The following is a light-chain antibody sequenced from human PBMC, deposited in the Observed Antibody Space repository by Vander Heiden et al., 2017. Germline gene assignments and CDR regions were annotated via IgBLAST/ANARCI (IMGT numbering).Light chain of an antibody. CDR1: SSNIGAGYD. CDR3: QTYDNRLNAAV. V-gene: IGLV1-40*01. Sequence: QSVLTPPPSVSGAPGQRVTISCPGSSSNIGAGYDVHWYPHLPAAAPQHLIDGETKRPSGVPQRFSGSKTGTSAALAITGLQAEDEADYYCQTYDNRLNAAVFGGGTKLTVL. CDR2: GET. J-gene: IGLJ3*02.